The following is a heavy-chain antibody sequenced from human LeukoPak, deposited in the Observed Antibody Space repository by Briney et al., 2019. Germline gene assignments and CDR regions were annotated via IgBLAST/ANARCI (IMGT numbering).Heavy chain of an antibody. CDR2: IIGDGTRT. Sequence: GGSLRLSCAASGVIFSYYWMHWVRQGSGKGPVWVSRIIGDGTRTDYADSVKGRFTISRDNAKSTLYLQMNSLTVEDTAVYYCLRVDDTNGHNWFDPWGQGTLVTVSS. D-gene: IGHD2-8*01. CDR3: LRVDDTNGHNWFDP. J-gene: IGHJ5*02. CDR1: GVIFSYYW. V-gene: IGHV3-74*01.